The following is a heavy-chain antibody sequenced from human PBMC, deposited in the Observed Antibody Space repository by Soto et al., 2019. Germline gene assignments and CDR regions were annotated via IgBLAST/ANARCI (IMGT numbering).Heavy chain of an antibody. Sequence: QVQLVQSGAEVKKPGASVKVSCKASGYTFTSYGISWVRQAPGQGLEWMGWISAYNGNTNYAQKLQGRVTKTTDTSTSTAYMQLTSLRSDDTAVYSCARDMTTVTSGAFDIWGQGTMITVSS. CDR1: GYTFTSYG. D-gene: IGHD4-17*01. V-gene: IGHV1-18*01. CDR3: ARDMTTVTSGAFDI. CDR2: ISAYNGNT. J-gene: IGHJ3*02.